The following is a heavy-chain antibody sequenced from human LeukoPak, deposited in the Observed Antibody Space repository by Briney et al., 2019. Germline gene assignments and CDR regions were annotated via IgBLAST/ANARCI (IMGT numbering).Heavy chain of an antibody. J-gene: IGHJ4*02. CDR1: EYTFTSYD. CDR3: ARGGSAKYSSGWAH. V-gene: IGHV1-8*03. Sequence: ASVRVSCKASEYTFTSYDINWVRQAPGQGLEWMGWMNPNSGNTGYAQKFQGRVTITRNTSISTAYMELSSLRSEDTAVYYCARGGSAKYSSGWAHWGQGTLVTVSS. D-gene: IGHD6-19*01. CDR2: MNPNSGNT.